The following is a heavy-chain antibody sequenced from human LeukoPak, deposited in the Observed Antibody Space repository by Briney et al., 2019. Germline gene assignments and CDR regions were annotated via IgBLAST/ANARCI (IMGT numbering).Heavy chain of an antibody. V-gene: IGHV4-39*01. Sequence: NPSETLSLTCTVSGGSISSSSYYWGWIRQPPGKGLEWIGEINPRGSTNYNPSLKSRVTLSADTSKNQFSLTLNSVTAADTAVYYCARRRLGYYFDYWGQGTLVTVSS. J-gene: IGHJ4*02. CDR1: GGSISSSSYY. CDR2: INPRGST. CDR3: ARRRLGYYFDY. D-gene: IGHD5-24*01.